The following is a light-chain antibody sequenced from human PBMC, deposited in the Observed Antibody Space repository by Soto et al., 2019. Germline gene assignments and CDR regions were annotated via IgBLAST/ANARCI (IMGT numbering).Light chain of an antibody. CDR1: QSISTW. V-gene: IGKV1-5*01. CDR2: DAS. CDR3: QQYNSLWT. Sequence: DIHMTQSTSTLSASVGYRVTITCRASQSISTWLAWYQQKPGKAPKLLIYDASSLESGIPSRFSGIASGTESTLTISSLKPDDFATYYCQQYNSLWTFGQGAKVDIK. J-gene: IGKJ1*01.